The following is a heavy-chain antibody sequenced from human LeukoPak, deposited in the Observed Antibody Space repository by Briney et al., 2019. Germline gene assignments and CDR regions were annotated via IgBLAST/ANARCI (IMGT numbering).Heavy chain of an antibody. CDR1: GFTFSSYW. D-gene: IGHD5-18*01. V-gene: IGHV3-7*01. J-gene: IGHJ6*03. CDR2: IKQDGSEK. Sequence: PGGSLRLSCAASGFTFSSYWMSWVRQAPGKGLEWVANIKQDGSEKYYVDSVKGRFTISRDNAKNSLYLQMNSLRAEDTAVYYCARDQWIQSDYYMDVWGKGTTVTVSS. CDR3: ARDQWIQSDYYMDV.